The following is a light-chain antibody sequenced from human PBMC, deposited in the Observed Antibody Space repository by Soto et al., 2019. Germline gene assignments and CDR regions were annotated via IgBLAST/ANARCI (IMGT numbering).Light chain of an antibody. CDR1: QSVSSSY. CDR2: GAS. CDR3: QQYGSSPYT. J-gene: IGKJ2*01. V-gene: IGKV3-20*01. Sequence: EIVLTQSPGTLSLSPGERATLSCRASQSVSSSYLAWYQQKPGQAPRLLIYGASSRATGIPDRFSGSGSGTAFTLSSSSLEPEDFAVYYCQQYGSSPYTFGQGTKLEIK.